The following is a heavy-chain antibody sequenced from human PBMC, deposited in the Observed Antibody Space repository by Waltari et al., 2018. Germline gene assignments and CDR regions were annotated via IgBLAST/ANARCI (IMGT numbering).Heavy chain of an antibody. D-gene: IGHD4-17*01. CDR1: GFPFSNYA. CDR2: IWNDGSDE. CDR3: VRGSYGDYGRFDY. J-gene: IGHJ4*02. V-gene: IGHV3-33*01. Sequence: QVQLVESGGCVVPPGRSLRLSCAASGFPFSNYAMHWVRQAPGKGLEWVAVIWNDGSDEYYADSVRGRFTISKDNSKNTLYLHMNILRVEDTAVYYCVRGSYGDYGRFDYWGQGTLVTVSS.